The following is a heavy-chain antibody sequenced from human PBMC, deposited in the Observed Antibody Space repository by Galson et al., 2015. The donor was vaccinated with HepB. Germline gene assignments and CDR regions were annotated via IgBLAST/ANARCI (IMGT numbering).Heavy chain of an antibody. J-gene: IGHJ3*02. CDR1: GYTFTGYY. CDR2: INPNSGGT. CDR3: ARVRGLLCSSTSCYKVDAFDI. Sequence: SVKVSCKASGYTFTGYYMHWVRQAPGQGLEWMGWINPNSGGTNYAQKFQGRVTMTRDTSISTAYMELSRLRSDDTAVYYCARVRGLLCSSTSCYKVDAFDIWGQVTMVTVSS. D-gene: IGHD2-2*02. V-gene: IGHV1-2*02.